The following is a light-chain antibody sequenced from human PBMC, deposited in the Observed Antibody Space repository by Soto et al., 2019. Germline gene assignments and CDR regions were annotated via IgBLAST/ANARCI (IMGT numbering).Light chain of an antibody. Sequence: DIPMTQSPSTLSASVGDRVTITCRASQSISSWLAWYQQKPGKAPKLLIYDASSLESGVPSRFSGSGSGTEFTLTISSLQPDAFATYYCQQYNSYSRTFGGGTKVEIK. CDR1: QSISSW. CDR3: QQYNSYSRT. V-gene: IGKV1-5*01. CDR2: DAS. J-gene: IGKJ4*01.